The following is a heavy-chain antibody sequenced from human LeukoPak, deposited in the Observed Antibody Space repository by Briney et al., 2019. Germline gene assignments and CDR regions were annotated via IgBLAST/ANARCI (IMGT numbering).Heavy chain of an antibody. Sequence: GGSLRLSCAASGFTFSSYEMNWVRQAPGKGLEWVSYISSSGSTIYYADSVKGRFTISRDNAKNSLYLQMNSLRAEDTAVYYCARFKYYYDSGSYYKSGMDVWGQGTTVTVSS. CDR2: ISSSGSTI. D-gene: IGHD3-10*01. CDR3: ARFKYYYDSGSYYKSGMDV. V-gene: IGHV3-48*03. CDR1: GFTFSSYE. J-gene: IGHJ6*02.